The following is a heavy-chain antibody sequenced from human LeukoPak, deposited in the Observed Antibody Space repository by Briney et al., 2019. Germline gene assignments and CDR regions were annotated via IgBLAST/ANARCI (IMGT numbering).Heavy chain of an antibody. CDR2: IIPILGIA. V-gene: IGHV1-69*04. J-gene: IGHJ4*02. Sequence: SVKVSCKASGGTFSSYAISWVRQAPGQGLEWMGRIIPILGIANYAQKFQGRVTITADKSTSTAYMELSSLRSEDTAVYYCARRGNGGSGSCGSFDYWGQGTLVTVSS. D-gene: IGHD1-26*01. CDR3: ARRGNGGSGSCGSFDY. CDR1: GGTFSSYA.